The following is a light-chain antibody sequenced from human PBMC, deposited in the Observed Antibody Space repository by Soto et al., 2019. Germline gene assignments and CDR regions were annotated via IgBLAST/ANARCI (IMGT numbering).Light chain of an antibody. J-gene: IGKJ1*01. V-gene: IGKV1-39*01. Sequence: DIQMTQFPSSLSASVGDRGNITCRASQSISNYLNWYQQRPGKXPKILIFGASNLQYGVPPRFSGSGSWTDFPLTISSLQPEDFATYYCQQSYTSLRTFGQGTKVDI. CDR3: QQSYTSLRT. CDR1: QSISNY. CDR2: GAS.